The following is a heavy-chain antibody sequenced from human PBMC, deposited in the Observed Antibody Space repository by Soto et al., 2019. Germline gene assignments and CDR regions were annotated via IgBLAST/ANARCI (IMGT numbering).Heavy chain of an antibody. CDR2: INPNSGGT. CDR1: GYTFTGYY. J-gene: IGHJ6*02. V-gene: IGHV1-2*04. D-gene: IGHD2-2*01. CDR3: ARGVVVPAAMPGGEIEYYYYYGMAV. Sequence: ASVKVSCKASGYTFTGYYMHWVRQAPGQGLEWMGWINPNSGGTNYAQKFQGWVTMTRDTSISTAYMELSRLRSDDTAVYYCARGVVVPAAMPGGEIEYYYYYGMAVWGQGTTVTVSS.